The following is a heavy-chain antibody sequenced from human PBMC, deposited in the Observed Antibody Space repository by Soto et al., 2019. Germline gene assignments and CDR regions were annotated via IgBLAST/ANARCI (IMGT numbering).Heavy chain of an antibody. CDR3: AREQSMEWFDP. Sequence: SETLSLTCTVSGGSISSYYWSWIRQPPGRGLEWIGYIYYSGSTNYNPSLKSRVTISVDTSKNQFSLKLSSVTAADTAVYYCAREQSMEWFDPWGQGTLVTVS. J-gene: IGHJ5*02. CDR2: IYYSGST. V-gene: IGHV4-59*01. CDR1: GGSISSYY. D-gene: IGHD2-8*01.